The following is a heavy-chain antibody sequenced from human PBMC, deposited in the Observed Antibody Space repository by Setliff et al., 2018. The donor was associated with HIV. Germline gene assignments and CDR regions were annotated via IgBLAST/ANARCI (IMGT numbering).Heavy chain of an antibody. CDR3: TFRTNWYFDL. Sequence: LSLTCAVSGYSISSGYYWGWIRQPPGKGLEWIGSIYHSGSTYYNPSLKSRVTISVDTSKNQFSLKLSSVTAADTAVYYCTFRTNWYFDLWGRGTLVTVSS. CDR1: GYSISSGYY. J-gene: IGHJ2*01. V-gene: IGHV4-38-2*01. CDR2: IYHSGST.